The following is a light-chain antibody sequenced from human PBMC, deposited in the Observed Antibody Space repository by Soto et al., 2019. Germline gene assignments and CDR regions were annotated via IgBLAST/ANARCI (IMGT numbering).Light chain of an antibody. Sequence: EIVLTQSPGTLSLSPGERATLSCRASQSVSSSYLAWYQQKPGQAPRLLIYGASSRATGIPDRFSGSGSGTDFTLTISRLEPEDFAVYYCQQFESYPLTFGQETKVEIK. V-gene: IGKV3-20*01. J-gene: IGKJ1*01. CDR1: QSVSSSY. CDR3: QQFESYPLT. CDR2: GAS.